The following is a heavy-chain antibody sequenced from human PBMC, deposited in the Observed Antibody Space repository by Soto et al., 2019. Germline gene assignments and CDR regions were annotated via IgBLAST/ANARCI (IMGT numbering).Heavy chain of an antibody. J-gene: IGHJ4*02. V-gene: IGHV3-23*01. CDR2: ISGSGGST. D-gene: IGHD1-26*01. CDR1: GFTFSNYA. Sequence: PXGSLILSCAGSGFTFSNYAMSGVRQAPGKGLAWVSAISGSGGSTYYADSVKGRFTISRDNSKNTLYLQMNSLRAEDTALYYCAKVPVGATGRFDYWGQGTLVTVSS. CDR3: AKVPVGATGRFDY.